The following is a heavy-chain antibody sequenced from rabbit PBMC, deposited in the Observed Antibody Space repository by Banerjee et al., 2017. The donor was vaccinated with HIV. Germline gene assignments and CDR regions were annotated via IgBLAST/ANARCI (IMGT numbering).Heavy chain of an antibody. D-gene: IGHD7-1*01. CDR1: GFAFSSTYR. J-gene: IGHJ4*01. V-gene: IGHV1S45*01. CDR3: ARSDGDNTGYKL. CDR2: IYTTRGST. Sequence: QAQLEESGGDLVTPEGSLTLTCTASGFAFSSTYRICWVRQAPGKGLEWIACIYTTRGSTYYASWAKGRFTISKTSTTVTLQMTSLTAADTATYFCARSDGDNTGYKLWGPGTLVTVS.